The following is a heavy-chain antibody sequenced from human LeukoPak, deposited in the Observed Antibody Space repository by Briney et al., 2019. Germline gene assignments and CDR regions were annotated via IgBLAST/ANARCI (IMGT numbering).Heavy chain of an antibody. Sequence: SVKVSCKASGGTFSSYAISWVRQAPGQGLEWMGGIIPIFGTANYAQKFQGRVTITADESTSTAYMELSSLRSEDTAVYYCARSGCSSTSCYTGVYYYYMDVWGKGTTVTVSS. J-gene: IGHJ6*03. CDR1: GGTFSSYA. CDR3: ARSGCSSTSCYTGVYYYYMDV. D-gene: IGHD2-2*02. V-gene: IGHV1-69*13. CDR2: IIPIFGTA.